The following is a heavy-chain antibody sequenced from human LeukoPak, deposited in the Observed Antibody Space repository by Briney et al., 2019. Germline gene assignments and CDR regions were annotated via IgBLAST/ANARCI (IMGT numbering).Heavy chain of an antibody. J-gene: IGHJ4*02. CDR3: TREPVP. Sequence: GSLRLSGAASGFTFSSYAMHWVRQAPGKGLEWIGEIYHSGSTNYNPSLKSRVTISVDKSKNQFSLKLGSVTAADTAVYYCTREPVPWGQGTLVTVSS. D-gene: IGHD6-19*01. CDR1: GFTFSSYA. V-gene: IGHV4-4*02. CDR2: IYHSGST.